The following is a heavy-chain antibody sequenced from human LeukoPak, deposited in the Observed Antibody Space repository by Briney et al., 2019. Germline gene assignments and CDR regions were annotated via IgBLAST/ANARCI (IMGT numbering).Heavy chain of an antibody. CDR2: NYYSGST. V-gene: IGHV4-39*01. CDR3: ARIDFYGSGNYYFDY. J-gene: IGHJ4*02. CDR1: GVSISDINYY. D-gene: IGHD3-10*01. Sequence: SETLSVTCTVSGVSISDINYYWGWIRQPPGQGLEWIASNYYSGSTYYNPSLKRRVTISVDTSKKQFSLKLSSVTAADTAVYYCARIDFYGSGNYYFDYWGQGTLVTVSS.